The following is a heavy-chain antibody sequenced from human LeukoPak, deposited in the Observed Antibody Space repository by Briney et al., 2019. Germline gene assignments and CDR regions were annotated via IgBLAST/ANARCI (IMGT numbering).Heavy chain of an antibody. CDR3: ARVVLYYDSSGYLGY. V-gene: IGHV1-2*02. J-gene: IGHJ4*02. CDR1: GYTFTGYY. CDR2: INPNSGGT. D-gene: IGHD3-22*01. Sequence: ASVKVSCKASGYTFTGYYMHWVRQAPGQGIEWVGWINPNSGGTNYAQKFQGRVTMTRDTSISTAYMELSRLRSDYTAVYYCARVVLYYDSSGYLGYWGQGTLVTVSS.